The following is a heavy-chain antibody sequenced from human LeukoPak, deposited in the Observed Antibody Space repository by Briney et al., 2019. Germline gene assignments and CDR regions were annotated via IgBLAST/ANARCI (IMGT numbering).Heavy chain of an antibody. J-gene: IGHJ4*02. V-gene: IGHV3-21*01. Sequence: PGGSLRLSCAASGFTFSSYSMNWVRQAPGKGLEWVSSISSSSSYIYYADSVKGRFTISRDNAKNSLYLQMNSLRAEDTAVYYCARENLGQQLVNGDYWGQGTLVTVSS. CDR2: ISSSSSYI. D-gene: IGHD6-13*01. CDR1: GFTFSSYS. CDR3: ARENLGQQLVNGDY.